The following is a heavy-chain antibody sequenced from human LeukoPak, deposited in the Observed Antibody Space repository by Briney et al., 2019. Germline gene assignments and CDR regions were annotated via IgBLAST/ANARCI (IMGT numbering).Heavy chain of an antibody. CDR2: IKHDGSEK. CDR1: GFTFSSYW. Sequence: GGSLRLSCAASGFTFSSYWMSWVRQAPGKGLEWVANIKHDGSEKYYVDSVKGRFTISRDNSKNTLYLQMNSLRAEDTAVYYCAKPPKGCSSTSCRDPYWYFDLWGRGTLVTVSS. CDR3: AKPPKGCSSTSCRDPYWYFDL. V-gene: IGHV3-7*01. J-gene: IGHJ2*01. D-gene: IGHD2-2*01.